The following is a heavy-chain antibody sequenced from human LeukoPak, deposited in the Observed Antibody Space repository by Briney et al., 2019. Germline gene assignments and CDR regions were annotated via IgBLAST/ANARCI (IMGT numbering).Heavy chain of an antibody. CDR2: IYTSGST. Sequence: SETLSLTCSVSGGSISSGSYHWSWIRQPAGKGLEWIGRIYTSGSTNYNPSLKSRVTMSVDTSKNQFSLKLSSVTAADTAVYYCARVRGFWSGYSFDIWGQGTMVTVSS. J-gene: IGHJ3*02. V-gene: IGHV4-61*02. CDR1: GGSISSGSYH. D-gene: IGHD3-3*01. CDR3: ARVRGFWSGYSFDI.